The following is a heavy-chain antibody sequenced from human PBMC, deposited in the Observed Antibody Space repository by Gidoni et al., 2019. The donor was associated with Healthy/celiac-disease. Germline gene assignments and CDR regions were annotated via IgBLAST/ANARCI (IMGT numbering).Heavy chain of an antibody. CDR3: ARQVYVDTAMGSFDY. Sequence: QVQLVQSGAEVKKPGASVKVSCKASGYTFTSYGISWVRQAPGQGLEWMGWISAYNGNTIYAQKLQGRVTMTTDTSTSTAYMELRSLRSDDTAVYYCARQVYVDTAMGSFDYWGQGTLVTVSS. CDR1: GYTFTSYG. D-gene: IGHD5-18*01. V-gene: IGHV1-18*01. J-gene: IGHJ4*02. CDR2: ISAYNGNT.